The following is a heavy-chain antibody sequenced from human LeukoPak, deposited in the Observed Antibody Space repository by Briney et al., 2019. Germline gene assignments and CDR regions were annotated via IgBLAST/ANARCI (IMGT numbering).Heavy chain of an antibody. D-gene: IGHD3-22*01. V-gene: IGHV4-38-2*01. CDR1: GYSISSGYY. J-gene: IGHJ4*02. Sequence: PSETLSLTCAVSGYSISSGYYWGWIRQPPVKGLEWIGSIYHSGSTYYNPSLKSRVTISVDTSKNQFSLKLSSVTAADTAVYYCARFYYDSSGYYPDYWGQGTLVTVSS. CDR3: ARFYYDSSGYYPDY. CDR2: IYHSGST.